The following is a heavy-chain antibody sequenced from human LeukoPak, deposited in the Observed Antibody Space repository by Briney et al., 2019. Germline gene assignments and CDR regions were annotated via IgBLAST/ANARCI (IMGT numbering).Heavy chain of an antibody. CDR3: ARVQWVVDY. J-gene: IGHJ4*02. V-gene: IGHV3-48*03. Sequence: GGSLRLSCAASGFTFSSYEMNWVRHAPGKGLEWVSYISSSGSTIYYADSVKGPFTISRDHAKNSLYLQMNRLRAEDTAVYYCARVQWVVDYWGQGTLGTVSS. CDR2: ISSSGSTI. D-gene: IGHD6-19*01. CDR1: GFTFSSYE.